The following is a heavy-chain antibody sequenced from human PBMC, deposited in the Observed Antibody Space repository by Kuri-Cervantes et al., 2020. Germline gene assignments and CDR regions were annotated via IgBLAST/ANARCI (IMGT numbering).Heavy chain of an antibody. J-gene: IGHJ6*02. CDR3: ARDGGYYYYYYGMDV. V-gene: IGHV3-7*01. CDR1: GFTFSSYW. D-gene: IGHD3-16*01. Sequence: SLKISCAASGFTFSSYWMSWVRQAPGKGLEWVANIKQDGSEKYYVDSVKGRFTISRDNAKNSLYLQMNSLRAEDTAVYYCARDGGYYYYYYGMDVWGQGTTVTVSS. CDR2: IKQDGSEK.